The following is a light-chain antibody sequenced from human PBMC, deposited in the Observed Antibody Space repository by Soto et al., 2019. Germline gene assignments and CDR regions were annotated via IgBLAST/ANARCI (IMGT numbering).Light chain of an antibody. CDR1: RSDIGDSNF. Sequence: QSVLTQPGSASGSPGQSVTVSCTGPRSDIGDSNFISWYQHSPGKAPRLLIYEVNNRPSGVSKRFSGSKAGNTASLTISGLLDDDEADYFCASFRSGTILVFGSGTKVTVL. CDR2: EVN. CDR3: ASFRSGTILV. V-gene: IGLV2-14*01. J-gene: IGLJ1*01.